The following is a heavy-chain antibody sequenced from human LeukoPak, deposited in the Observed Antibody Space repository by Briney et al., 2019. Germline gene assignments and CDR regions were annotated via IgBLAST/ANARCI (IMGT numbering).Heavy chain of an antibody. J-gene: IGHJ6*03. CDR1: GFTFSSYG. D-gene: IGHD6-6*01. CDR3: ARGRGSSSSYYYYYMDV. V-gene: IGHV3-20*04. Sequence: GGSLRLSCAASGFTFSSYGMSWVRQAPGKGLEWVSGINWNGGSTGYADSVKGRFTISRDNAKNSLYLQMNSLRAEDTALYYCARGRGSSSSYYYYYMDVWGKGTTVTVSS. CDR2: INWNGGST.